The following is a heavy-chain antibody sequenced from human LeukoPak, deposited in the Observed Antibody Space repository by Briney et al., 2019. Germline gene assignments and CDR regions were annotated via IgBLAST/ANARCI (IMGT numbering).Heavy chain of an antibody. D-gene: IGHD2-15*01. CDR3: AKFPQSVVGTTQFDF. CDR1: GFRFSSYA. CDR2: ISGSVGNT. V-gene: IGHV3-23*01. J-gene: IGHJ4*02. Sequence: PGGSLRLSCAASGFRFSSYAMGWVRQAPGKGLEWISSISGSVGNTNYADSVKGRFTISRDNSKNTLYLQMNSLRAEDTAIYFCAKFPQSVVGTTQFDFWGQGTLVTVSS.